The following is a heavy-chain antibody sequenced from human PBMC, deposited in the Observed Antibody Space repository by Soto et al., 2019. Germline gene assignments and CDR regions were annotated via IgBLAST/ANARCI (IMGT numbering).Heavy chain of an antibody. CDR3: ARTKRRGYYYDSSGYYCDY. CDR1: GGSISSGDYY. Sequence: QVQLQESGPGLVKPSQTLSLTCTVSGGSISSGDYYWSWIRQPPGKALEWIGYIYYSGSTYYNPSLKSRVTISVDTSKNQFSLKLSSVTAADTAVYYCARTKRRGYYYDSSGYYCDYWGQGTLVTVSS. V-gene: IGHV4-30-4*01. CDR2: IYYSGST. J-gene: IGHJ4*02. D-gene: IGHD3-22*01.